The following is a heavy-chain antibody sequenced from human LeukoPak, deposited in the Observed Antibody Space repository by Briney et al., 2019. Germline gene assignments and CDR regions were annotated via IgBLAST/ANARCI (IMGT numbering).Heavy chain of an antibody. CDR3: ARGEPATPASLDY. Sequence: GGTLRLSCAGSGFIFSRHGMTWVRQAPGKGLEWVSALSGTGDSTYYAASVKGRFTISRDNSKNTLYLQMKSLRADDTALYYCARGEPATPASLDYWGQGTLVTVSS. V-gene: IGHV3-23*01. J-gene: IGHJ4*02. CDR2: LSGTGDST. CDR1: GFIFSRHG. D-gene: IGHD3-16*01.